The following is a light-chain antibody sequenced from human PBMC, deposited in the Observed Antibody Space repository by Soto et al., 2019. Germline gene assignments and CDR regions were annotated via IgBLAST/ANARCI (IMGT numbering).Light chain of an antibody. J-gene: IGLJ1*01. CDR3: AAWDGRLNAYV. Sequence: QSVLTQPPSASGTPGQKVTISCSGSSSNIGKYNVYWYQFLPGTAPKLLIYYNDQRPSGVPDRFSGSKSGTSASLVISGLRSEDEADYHCAAWDGRLNAYVFAPGTKVTVL. V-gene: IGLV1-47*01. CDR2: YND. CDR1: SSNIGKYN.